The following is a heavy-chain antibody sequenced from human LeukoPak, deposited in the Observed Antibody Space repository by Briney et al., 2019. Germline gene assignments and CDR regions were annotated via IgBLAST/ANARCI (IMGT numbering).Heavy chain of an antibody. CDR1: GGSISSYY. D-gene: IGHD6-13*01. J-gene: IGHJ4*01. Sequence: SETLSLTCTVSGGSISSYYWSWIRQPPGKGLEWIGYIYYSGSTNYNPSLKSRVAISVDTSKNQFSLKLSSVTAADTAVYYCARVSPYSSSWYYFDYWGHGTLVTVSS. CDR3: ARVSPYSSSWYYFDY. CDR2: IYYSGST. V-gene: IGHV4-59*01.